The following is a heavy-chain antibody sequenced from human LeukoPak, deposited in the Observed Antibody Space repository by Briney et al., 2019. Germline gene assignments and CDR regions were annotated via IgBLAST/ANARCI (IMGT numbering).Heavy chain of an antibody. CDR3: ARGSGRYSFDY. D-gene: IGHD1-26*01. J-gene: IGHJ4*02. CDR1: GDTFTRYY. Sequence: ASVKGSCKASGDTFTRYYMYWVRQAPGQGLEWMGWINPNSGDTNYAQKFQGSVTMTTDTSIRTAYMELSRLRSDDTAVYSCARGSGRYSFDYWGQGTLVTVSS. V-gene: IGHV1-2*02. CDR2: INPNSGDT.